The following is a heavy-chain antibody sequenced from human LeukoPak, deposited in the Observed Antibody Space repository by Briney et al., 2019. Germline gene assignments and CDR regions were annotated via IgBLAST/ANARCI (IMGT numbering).Heavy chain of an antibody. V-gene: IGHV3-30*03. CDR3: ALNGREVPSGAFDI. CDR2: ISYDGSNK. J-gene: IGHJ3*02. Sequence: PGGSLGLSCAASGFTFSSYGMHWVRQAPGKGLEWVAVISYDGSNKYYADSVKGRFTISRDNSKNTLYLQMNSLRAEDTAVYYCALNGREVPSGAFDIWGQGTMVTVSS. CDR1: GFTFSSYG. D-gene: IGHD3-16*02.